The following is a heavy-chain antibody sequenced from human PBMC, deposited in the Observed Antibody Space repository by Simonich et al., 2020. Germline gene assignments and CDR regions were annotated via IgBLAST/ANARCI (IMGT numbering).Heavy chain of an antibody. CDR2: IMAYNGNK. J-gene: IGHJ4*02. Sequence: QVQLVQSGAEVKKPGASVKVSCKASGYTFTSYGISWVRQARGQGLEWMGWIMAYNGNKKYARKRKGRVTMTTDTSTSTAYMELRCLRSDDTAVYYCARDQGGRAAAATDYWGQGTLVTVSS. V-gene: IGHV1-18*01. CDR1: GYTFTSYG. CDR3: ARDQGGRAAAATDY. D-gene: IGHD6-13*01.